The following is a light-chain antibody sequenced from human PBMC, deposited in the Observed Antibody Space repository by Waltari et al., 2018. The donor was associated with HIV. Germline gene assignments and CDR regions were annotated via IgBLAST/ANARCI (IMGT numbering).Light chain of an antibody. J-gene: IGLJ1*01. V-gene: IGLV1-44*01. Sequence: QSGLTQPPSASGAPGRGVTHSCSGTSSNIGQTTVNWSQQIPGSAPKLLIYCRNLRAPGVPDRFAGSKSGTSASLVISGLQSDDEAEYYCAAWDERLDGYVFGPGTTVTVL. CDR3: AAWDERLDGYV. CDR2: CRN. CDR1: SSNIGQTT.